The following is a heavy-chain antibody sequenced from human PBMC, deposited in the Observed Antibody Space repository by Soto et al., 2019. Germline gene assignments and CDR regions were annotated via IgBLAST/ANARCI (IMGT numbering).Heavy chain of an antibody. CDR3: ARRPQSGAHFDY. V-gene: IGHV4-59*08. Sequence: ASETLSLTCTVSGGSISSYYWSWIRQPPGKGLEWIGYIYYSGSTNYNPSLKSRVTISVDTSKNQFSLKLSSVTAADTAVYYCARRPQSGAHFDYWGQGTLVTVSS. D-gene: IGHD3-10*01. CDR2: IYYSGST. CDR1: GGSISSYY. J-gene: IGHJ4*02.